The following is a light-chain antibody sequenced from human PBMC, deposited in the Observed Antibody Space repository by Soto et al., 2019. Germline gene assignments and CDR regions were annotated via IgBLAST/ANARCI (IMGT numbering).Light chain of an antibody. CDR2: DAF. CDR1: PNVKSR. J-gene: IGKJ4*02. CDR3: PPYDEWPLT. V-gene: IGKV3-15*01. Sequence: EKVMTQSPATLSLSPGERATLACRASPNVKSRLAWYQQKPGQAPRLLIYDAFTRATGIPARFSGSASGTEFTPTISSVKYEDFAVYYCPPYDEWPLTLDGGTKV.